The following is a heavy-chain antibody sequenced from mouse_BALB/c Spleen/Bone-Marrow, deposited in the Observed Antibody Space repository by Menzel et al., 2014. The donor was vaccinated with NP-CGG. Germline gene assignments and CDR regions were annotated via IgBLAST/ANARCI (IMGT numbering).Heavy chain of an antibody. CDR2: IDPYDSEI. Sequence: VQLQQSGAELVRPGASVKLSCKASGYTFTNYWMNWVKRRPEQGLEWIGRIDPYDSEIHYNQKFRDKAILTVDKSSRIAFMQLSSLTSEDSAVYYCARSPDSNPSMDYWGQGTSVTVSS. D-gene: IGHD2-5*01. CDR1: GYTFTNYW. CDR3: ARSPDSNPSMDY. V-gene: IGHV1-52*01. J-gene: IGHJ4*01.